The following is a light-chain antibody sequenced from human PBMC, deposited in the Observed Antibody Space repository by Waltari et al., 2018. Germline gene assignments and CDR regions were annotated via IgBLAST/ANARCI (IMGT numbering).Light chain of an antibody. CDR3: HQYYSTPWT. V-gene: IGKV4-1*01. CDR2: WAS. J-gene: IGKJ1*01. CDR1: QSVLYSSSNKSY. Sequence: DIVMTQSPDSLAVSLGERATINCKCSQSVLYSSSNKSYLTWYQQKPGQPPKLLIYWASTRESGVPDRFSGSGSGTDFTLTISSLQAEDVAVYYCHQYYSTPWTFGQGTKVEIK.